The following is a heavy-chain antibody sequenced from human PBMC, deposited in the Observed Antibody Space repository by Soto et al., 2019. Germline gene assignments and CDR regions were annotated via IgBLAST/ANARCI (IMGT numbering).Heavy chain of an antibody. V-gene: IGHV1-18*04. CDR2: VRPYNGDT. Sequence: QVQLVQSGAEVTQPGASVKVSCKTSGYVFTSFGISWVRQAPGQGLEWMGWVRPYNGDTKYAEKFQGRVTMTSATSTTTGYMELRGLRSDDTAVYYCVRRMFYDFGSPYYYFDYWGQGTQVTFSS. CDR3: VRRMFYDFGSPYYYFDY. J-gene: IGHJ4*02. D-gene: IGHD3-10*01. CDR1: GYVFTSFG.